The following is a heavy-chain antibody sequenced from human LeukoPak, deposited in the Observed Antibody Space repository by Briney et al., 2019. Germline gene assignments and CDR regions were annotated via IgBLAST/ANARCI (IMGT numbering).Heavy chain of an antibody. Sequence: GGSLRLSCAASGFTFSSYEMTWVRQAPGKGLEWVSGISGSGGYTRYADSVKGRFTISRDNSKNTLYLQMNSLRAEDTALYYCAKFGCSSTSCPFDSCGQGTPVTVSS. CDR1: GFTFSSYE. J-gene: IGHJ4*02. D-gene: IGHD2-2*01. V-gene: IGHV3-23*01. CDR2: ISGSGGYT. CDR3: AKFGCSSTSCPFDS.